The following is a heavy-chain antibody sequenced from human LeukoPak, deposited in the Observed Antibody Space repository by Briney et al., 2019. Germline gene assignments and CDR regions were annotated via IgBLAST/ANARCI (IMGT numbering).Heavy chain of an antibody. D-gene: IGHD4-17*01. J-gene: IGHJ4*02. V-gene: IGHV1-2*02. CDR3: ARDAGDRYGDYVAYFDY. Sequence: ASVKVSCKASGYPFPDYYMHWVRQAPGQGLEWMGWINPNSGGTNYAQKFQGRVTMTRDTSISTAYMELSRLRSDDTAVYYCARDAGDRYGDYVAYFDYWGQGTLVTVSS. CDR1: GYPFPDYY. CDR2: INPNSGGT.